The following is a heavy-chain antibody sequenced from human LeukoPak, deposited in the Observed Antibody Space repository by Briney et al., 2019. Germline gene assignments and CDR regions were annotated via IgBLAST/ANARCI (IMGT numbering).Heavy chain of an antibody. D-gene: IGHD3-10*01. J-gene: IGHJ4*02. CDR1: GFTFSDYY. CDR3: ARARRAEYYYGSGSPLDY. Sequence: GGSLRLSCAASGFTFSDYYMSWIRQAPGKGLEWASYISSSSSYTNYADSVKGRFTISRDNAKNSLYLQMNSLRAEDTAVYYCARARRAEYYYGSGSPLDYWGQGTLVTVSS. CDR2: ISSSSSYT. V-gene: IGHV3-11*05.